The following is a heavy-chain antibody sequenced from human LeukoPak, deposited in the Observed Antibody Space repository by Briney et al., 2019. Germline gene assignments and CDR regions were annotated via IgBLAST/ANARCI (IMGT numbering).Heavy chain of an antibody. CDR1: GGSISSNSYY. D-gene: IGHD3-10*01. CDR3: AKARITMVRGVIYFDY. CDR2: IYYSGST. J-gene: IGHJ4*02. Sequence: SETLSLTCAVSGGSISSNSYYWGWIRQPPGKGLEWIGSIYYSGSTYYNPSLKSRVTISVDTSKNQFSLKLSSVTAADTAVYYCAKARITMVRGVIYFDYWGQGTLVTVSS. V-gene: IGHV4-39*07.